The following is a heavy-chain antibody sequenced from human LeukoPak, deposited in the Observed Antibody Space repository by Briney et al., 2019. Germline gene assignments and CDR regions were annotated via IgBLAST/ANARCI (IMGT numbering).Heavy chain of an antibody. V-gene: IGHV3-21*01. D-gene: IGHD6-13*01. CDR2: ISSSSSYI. CDR3: ARDSSSSWFLDY. J-gene: IGHJ4*02. CDR1: GFTFSSYS. Sequence: GGSLRLSCAASGFTFSSYSMSWVCQTPGKGLEWVSSISSSSSYIYYADSVKGRFTISRDNAKNSLYLQMNSLRAEDTAVYYCARDSSSSWFLDYWGQGTLVTVSS.